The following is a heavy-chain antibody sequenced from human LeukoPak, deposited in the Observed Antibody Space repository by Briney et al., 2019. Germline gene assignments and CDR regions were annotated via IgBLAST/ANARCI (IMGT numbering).Heavy chain of an antibody. J-gene: IGHJ4*02. CDR1: GFTFRDYA. Sequence: PGRSLRLSCAASGFTFRDYALHWVRQGPGKGLEWVSSISWNSGRIAYADSVKDRFTISRDNAKNSLYLQMNSLRVDDSALYYCAKATVTTWGPPADDWGQGTQVTVSS. CDR3: AKATVTTWGPPADD. D-gene: IGHD4-17*01. V-gene: IGHV3-9*01. CDR2: ISWNSGRI.